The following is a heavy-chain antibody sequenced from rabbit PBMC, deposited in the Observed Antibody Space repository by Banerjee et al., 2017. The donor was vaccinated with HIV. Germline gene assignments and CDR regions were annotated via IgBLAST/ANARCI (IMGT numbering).Heavy chain of an antibody. CDR1: GFDFNSYY. CDR3: VRDRGYSSAWGGYYFNL. Sequence: QLKETGGGLVQPGGSLTLSCKASGFDFNSYYMSWVRQAPGKGLEWIGTIHAARGRTYYPSWVNGRFTISSHNAQNTLYLQLNSLTAADTATYFCVRDRGYSSAWGGYYFNLWGQGTLVTVS. CDR2: IHAARGRT. J-gene: IGHJ4*01. D-gene: IGHD4-1*01. V-gene: IGHV1S7*01.